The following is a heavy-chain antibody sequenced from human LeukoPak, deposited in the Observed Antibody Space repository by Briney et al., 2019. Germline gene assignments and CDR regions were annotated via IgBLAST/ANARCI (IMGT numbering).Heavy chain of an antibody. CDR1: GGSISSSSYY. CDR2: IYYSGST. J-gene: IGHJ3*02. V-gene: IGHV4-39*07. Sequence: PSETLSLTCTVSGGSISSSSYYWGWIRQPPGKGLEWIGSIYYSGSTYYNPSLKSRVTISVDTSKNQFSLKLSSVTAADTAVYYCARAMATIRDDAFDIWGQGTMVTVSS. CDR3: ARAMATIRDDAFDI. D-gene: IGHD5-24*01.